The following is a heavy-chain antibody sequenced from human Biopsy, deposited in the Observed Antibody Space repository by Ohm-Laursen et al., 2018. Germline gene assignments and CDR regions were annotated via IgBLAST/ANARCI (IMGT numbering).Heavy chain of an antibody. Sequence: SDTLSLTCTVSGGSFTGHYWTWIRQPPGKGLEWIGHISHTGYTSYNSSLKSRVTISVDTTKNHFSLRLRSVTPADTAIYYCARDRGYYSDRTVPGYFDLWGRGTLVTVSS. CDR1: GGSFTGHY. V-gene: IGHV4-59*11. CDR2: ISHTGYT. CDR3: ARDRGYYSDRTVPGYFDL. D-gene: IGHD3-22*01. J-gene: IGHJ2*01.